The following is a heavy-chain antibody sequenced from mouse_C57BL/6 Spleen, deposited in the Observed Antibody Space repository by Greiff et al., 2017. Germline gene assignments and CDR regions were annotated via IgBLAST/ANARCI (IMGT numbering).Heavy chain of an antibody. CDR1: GFSFTSYG. D-gene: IGHD2-1*01. J-gene: IGHJ4*01. CDR2: ICSGGST. CDR3: SRQHYSLYFGAMHY. V-gene: IGHV2-2*01. Sequence: QVQLKQSGPGLVQPSQRLSITCTASGFSFTSYGVHWVRQSPGKGLEWLGVICSGGSTDYNSAFIYSLSISKVNSTSQVFFKMNRLHADDTAIYYCSRQHYSLYFGAMHYWSQLSSAIVSP.